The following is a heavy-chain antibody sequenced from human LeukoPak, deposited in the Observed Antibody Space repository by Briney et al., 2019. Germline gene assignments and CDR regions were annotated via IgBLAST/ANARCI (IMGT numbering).Heavy chain of an antibody. CDR2: ISSSSSTI. J-gene: IGHJ4*02. CDR1: GFTFSSYS. Sequence: PGGSLRLSCAASGFTFSSYSMNWVRQAPGKGLEWVSYISSSSSTIYYADSVKGRFTISRDNAKNSLYLQMNSLRAEDTAVYYCARELIRGYSYGYVFDYWGQGNLVTVSS. CDR3: ARELIRGYSYGYVFDY. V-gene: IGHV3-48*01. D-gene: IGHD5-18*01.